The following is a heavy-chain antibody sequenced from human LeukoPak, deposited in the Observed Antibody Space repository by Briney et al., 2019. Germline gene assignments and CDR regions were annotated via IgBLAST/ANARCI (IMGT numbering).Heavy chain of an antibody. CDR3: ARHDRIQLWLLLDY. CDR2: ISYDGSNK. Sequence: PGRSLRLSCAASGFTFSSYARHWVRQAPGKGLEWVAVISYDGSNKYYADSVKGRFTISRDNSKNTLYLQMNSLRAEDTAVYYCARHDRIQLWLLLDYWGQGTLVTVSS. CDR1: GFTFSSYA. D-gene: IGHD5-18*01. J-gene: IGHJ4*02. V-gene: IGHV3-30*04.